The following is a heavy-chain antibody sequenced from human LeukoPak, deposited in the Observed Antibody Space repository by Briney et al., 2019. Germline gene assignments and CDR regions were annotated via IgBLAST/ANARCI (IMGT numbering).Heavy chain of an antibody. Sequence: SETLSLTCTVSGGSISSGSYYWSWIQPAGKGLEWIGRIYTSGSTNYNPSLKSRVTISVDTSKNQFSLKLSSVTAADTAVYYCARTPGSYDAFDIWGQGTMVTVSS. J-gene: IGHJ3*02. CDR2: IYTSGST. D-gene: IGHD1-26*01. CDR1: GGSISSGSYY. V-gene: IGHV4-61*02. CDR3: ARTPGSYDAFDI.